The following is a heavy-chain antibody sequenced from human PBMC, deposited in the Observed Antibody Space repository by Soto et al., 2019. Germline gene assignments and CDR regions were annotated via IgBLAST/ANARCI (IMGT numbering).Heavy chain of an antibody. CDR2: SYSSGGT. J-gene: IGHJ4*02. Sequence: GSLRLSCAASGFTLAKYTMGWVRQTPRKGLEWVAESYSSGGTEYADSVKGRFTISRDNSKNTLFLQMKNLRVEDTALYYCARDREPDGIWTFDSWGQGTLVTASS. V-gene: IGHV3-23*01. CDR1: GFTLAKYT. CDR3: ARDREPDGIWTFDS. D-gene: IGHD3-9*01.